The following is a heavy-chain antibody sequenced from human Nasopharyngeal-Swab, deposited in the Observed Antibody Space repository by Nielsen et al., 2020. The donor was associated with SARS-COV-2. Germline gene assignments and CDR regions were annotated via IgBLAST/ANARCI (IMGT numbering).Heavy chain of an antibody. CDR1: GYTFTSYG. Sequence: ASVKVSCKASGYTFTSYGISWVRQAPGQGLEWMGWIGAYNGNTNYAQKLQGRVTMTTDTSTSTAYMELRSLRSDDTAVYYCAKGIAVADAFDIWGQGTMVTVSS. CDR3: AKGIAVADAFDI. J-gene: IGHJ3*02. CDR2: IGAYNGNT. D-gene: IGHD6-19*01. V-gene: IGHV1-18*04.